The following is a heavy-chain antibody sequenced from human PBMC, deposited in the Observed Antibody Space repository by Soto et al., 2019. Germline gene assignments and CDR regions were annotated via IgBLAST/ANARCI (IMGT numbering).Heavy chain of an antibody. V-gene: IGHV3-48*01. J-gene: IGHJ6*03. CDR1: GFTFSGYS. CDR2: FSSSSSTI. Sequence: GGSLRLSVAASGFTFSGYSMNWVRQAPGKGLEWVSYFSSSSSTIYYADSVKGRFTISRDNAKNSLYLQMNSLRAEDTAVYYCARDANKAYDFWSGYYNYYYYMDVWGKGTTVTVSS. D-gene: IGHD3-3*01. CDR3: ARDANKAYDFWSGYYNYYYYMDV.